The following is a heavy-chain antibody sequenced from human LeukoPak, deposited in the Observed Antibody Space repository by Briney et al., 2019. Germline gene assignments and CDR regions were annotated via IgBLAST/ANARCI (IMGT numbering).Heavy chain of an antibody. CDR1: GFTFSSYG. V-gene: IGHV3-30*02. CDR2: IRYDGSNK. Sequence: GGSLRLSCAASGFTFSSYGMHWVRQAPGKGLEWVAFIRYDGSNKYYADSVKGRFTISRDNSKNTLYLQMNSLRAEDTAVYYCAKRVYSSSWYELDYWGQGTLVTVSS. J-gene: IGHJ4*02. CDR3: AKRVYSSSWYELDY. D-gene: IGHD6-13*01.